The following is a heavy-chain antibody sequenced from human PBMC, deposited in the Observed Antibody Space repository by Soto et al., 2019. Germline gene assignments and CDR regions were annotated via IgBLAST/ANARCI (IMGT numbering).Heavy chain of an antibody. D-gene: IGHD2-2*01. CDR1: GFSLSTRDVG. CDR2: VYWDDSK. V-gene: IGHV2-5*02. J-gene: IGHJ4*02. Sequence: QITLNESGPTLVKPTQTLTLTCTFSGFSLSTRDVGVGWIRQPPGEDLEWLGVVYWDDSKTYSPSLESRLTITKDTSKNQVVLRMTKMDPVDTATYYCAHWRGGVASFWGQGTLVTVSS. CDR3: AHWRGGVASF.